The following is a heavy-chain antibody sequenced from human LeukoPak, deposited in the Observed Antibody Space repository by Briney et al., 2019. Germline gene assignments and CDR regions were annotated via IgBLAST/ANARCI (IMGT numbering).Heavy chain of an antibody. CDR2: ISWDGGST. Sequence: GGSLRLSCAASGLTFDDYTMHWVRQAPGKGLEWVSLISWDGGSTYADSVKGRFTISRDNSKNSLYLQMNSLRTEDTALYYCAKDIGDAAMGSFDYWGQGNLVTVSS. J-gene: IGHJ4*02. CDR1: GLTFDDYT. CDR3: AKDIGDAAMGSFDY. D-gene: IGHD5-18*01. V-gene: IGHV3-43*01.